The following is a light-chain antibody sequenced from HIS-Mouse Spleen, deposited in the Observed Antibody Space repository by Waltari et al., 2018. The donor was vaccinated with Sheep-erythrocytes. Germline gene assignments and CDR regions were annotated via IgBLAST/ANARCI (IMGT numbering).Light chain of an antibody. CDR3: QAWDSSTAV. J-gene: IGLJ2*01. V-gene: IGLV3-1*01. CDR1: KMGDKY. Sequence: SYELTQPPSVSVSPGQTASITCSGDKMGDKYACWYQQKPGQSPVLVIYQDSKRPSGIPDRFSCSNAGNPATLTISGTQAMDEADYYCQAWDSSTAVFGGGTKLTVL. CDR2: QDS.